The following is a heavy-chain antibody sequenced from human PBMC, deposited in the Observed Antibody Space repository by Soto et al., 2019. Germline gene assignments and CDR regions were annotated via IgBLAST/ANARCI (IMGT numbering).Heavy chain of an antibody. V-gene: IGHV3-33*01. CDR1: GFTLSSYG. D-gene: IGHD3-3*01. CDR2: IWYDGSNK. CDR3: ATALSTTIFGAAY. Sequence: GGSLRLSCAASGFTLSSYGMHWVRQAPGKGLEWVAVIWYDGSNKYYADSVKGRFTISRDNSKNTLYLQMNSLRAEDTAVYYCATALSTTIFGAAYWGQGTLVTVSS. J-gene: IGHJ4*02.